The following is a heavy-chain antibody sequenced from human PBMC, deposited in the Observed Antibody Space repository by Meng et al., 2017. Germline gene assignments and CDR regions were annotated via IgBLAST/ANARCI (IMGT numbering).Heavy chain of an antibody. V-gene: IGHV1-2*06. CDR3: ARDEDISAAGKLFGDY. D-gene: IGHD6-25*01. Sequence: QGRRVQSWAEVKKPGASVKVSCKPSGYNFPDYYIHWVRRAPGQGLEWMGRINPKSGDTHYAQKFQARVTMTGDTSISTAYMELSGLRSDDTAMYYCARDEDISAAGKLFGDYWGQGTLVTVSS. CDR2: INPKSGDT. CDR1: GYNFPDYY. J-gene: IGHJ4*02.